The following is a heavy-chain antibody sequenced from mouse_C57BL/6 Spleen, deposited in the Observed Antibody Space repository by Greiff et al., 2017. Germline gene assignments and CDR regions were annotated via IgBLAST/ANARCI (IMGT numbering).Heavy chain of an antibody. J-gene: IGHJ2*01. CDR2: IDPSDSYT. V-gene: IGHV1-69*01. Sequence: VQLQQPGAELVMPGASVKLSCKASGYTFTSYWMHWVKQRPGQGLEWIGEIDPSDSYTNYNQKFKGKSTLTVDKSSSTAYMQLSSLTSEDSAVYYCARSREGYYFDYWGQGTTLTVSS. CDR3: ARSREGYYFDY. CDR1: GYTFTSYW.